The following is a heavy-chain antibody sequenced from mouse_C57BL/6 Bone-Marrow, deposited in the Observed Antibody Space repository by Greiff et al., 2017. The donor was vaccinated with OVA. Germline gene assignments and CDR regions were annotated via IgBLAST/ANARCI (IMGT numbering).Heavy chain of an antibody. CDR1: GYTFTSYG. V-gene: IGHV1-81*01. J-gene: IGHJ1*03. CDR3: ARSQYWYFDV. CDR2: IYPRSGNT. Sequence: VQLQQSGAELARPGASVKLSCKASGYTFTSYGISWVKQRTGQGLEWIGEIYPRSGNTYYNEKFKGKATLTADKSSSTAYMELRSLTSEDSAVYFCARSQYWYFDVWDTGTTVTVSS.